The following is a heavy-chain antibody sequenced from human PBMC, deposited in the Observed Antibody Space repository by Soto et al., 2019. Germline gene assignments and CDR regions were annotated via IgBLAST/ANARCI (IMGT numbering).Heavy chain of an antibody. D-gene: IGHD5-12*01. CDR2: IYYSGST. CDR1: GGSVSSGSYY. CDR3: ARGYSGYDWLPYYYMDV. Sequence: SETLSLTCTVSGGSVSSGSYYWSWIRQPPGKGLEWIGYIYYSGSTNYNPSLKSRVTISVDTSKNQFSVKLSSVTAADTAVYYCARGYSGYDWLPYYYMDVWGKGTTVTVSS. V-gene: IGHV4-61*01. J-gene: IGHJ6*03.